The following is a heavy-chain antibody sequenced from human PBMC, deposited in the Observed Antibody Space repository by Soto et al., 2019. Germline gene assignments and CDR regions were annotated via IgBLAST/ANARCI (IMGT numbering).Heavy chain of an antibody. CDR3: TRLGYGEGAFDI. D-gene: IGHD4-17*01. V-gene: IGHV3-73*01. CDR1: GFNFSGSA. Sequence: EVQLVESGGGLVQPGGSLKLSCAASGFNFSGSAMHWVRQASGKGLEWVGRIRSKANSYATAYAASVKGRFTISRDDSKNTAYLQMNSLKTEDTAVYYCTRLGYGEGAFDIWGQGTMVTVSS. J-gene: IGHJ3*02. CDR2: IRSKANSYAT.